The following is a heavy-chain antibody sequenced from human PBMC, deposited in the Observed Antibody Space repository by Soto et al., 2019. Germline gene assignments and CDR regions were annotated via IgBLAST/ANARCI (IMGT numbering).Heavy chain of an antibody. CDR2: IYYSGST. J-gene: IGHJ5*02. V-gene: IGHV4-39*01. Sequence: PSETLSLTCTVSGGSISSSSYYWCWIRQPPGKGLEWIGSIYYSGSTYYNPSLKSRVTISVDTSKNQFSLKLSSVTAADTAVYYCARSFHRVVLFLEWRSSTKFDPWGQGTLVPISS. D-gene: IGHD3-3*01. CDR1: GGSISSSSYY. CDR3: ARSFHRVVLFLEWRSSTKFDP.